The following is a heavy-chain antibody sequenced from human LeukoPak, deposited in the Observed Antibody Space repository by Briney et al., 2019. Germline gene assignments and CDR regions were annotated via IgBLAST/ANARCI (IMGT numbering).Heavy chain of an antibody. CDR2: IIPSLDVA. D-gene: IGHD2-15*01. Sequence: ASVKVSCKASGYTFTSYGISWVRQAPGQGLEWIGRIIPSLDVANYAQKFQGRVTLSVDRDTATTYMEVTSLRSEDTAIYYCARDHCTPGTCLGGHWGQGTLVTVSS. CDR1: GYTFTSYG. J-gene: IGHJ4*02. CDR3: ARDHCTPGTCLGGH. V-gene: IGHV1-69*04.